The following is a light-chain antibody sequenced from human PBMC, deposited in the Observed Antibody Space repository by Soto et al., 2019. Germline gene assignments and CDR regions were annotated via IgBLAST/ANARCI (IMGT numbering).Light chain of an antibody. CDR3: QQLNSFPIP. J-gene: IGKJ3*01. CDR2: DAS. V-gene: IGKV1-9*01. Sequence: IQLTQSPSSLSASVGDRVTISCRASQGIANCLAWYQQKPGKAPKLLIYDASTLQSGVPSRFSGSGSGTDFTLTISSLQPEDFASYYCQQLNSFPIPFGPGTKVDIK. CDR1: QGIANC.